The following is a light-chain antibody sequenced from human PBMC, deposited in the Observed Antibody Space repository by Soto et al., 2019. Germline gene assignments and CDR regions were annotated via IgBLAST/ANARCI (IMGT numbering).Light chain of an antibody. CDR2: EVN. CDR3: SSYAGSSNV. Sequence: QSALTQPPSASGSPGQSVAISCTGTSSDVGGYNYVSWYQQHPGKAPKLMIYEVNKRPSGVPDRFSGSKPGNTASLTVSGLQAEDEADYYCSSYAGSSNVFGTGTTVSVL. V-gene: IGLV2-8*01. CDR1: SSDVGGYNY. J-gene: IGLJ1*01.